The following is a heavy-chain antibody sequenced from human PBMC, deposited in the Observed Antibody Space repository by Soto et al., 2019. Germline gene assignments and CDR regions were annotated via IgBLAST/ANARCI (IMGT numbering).Heavy chain of an antibody. Sequence: SETLSLTCAVYCGTFSGYDWTWIRQPPGKGLEWIGEINHRGNTNYNPSLKSRVTISVDTSKNQFSLKLTSVTAADTAVYYCARQEVPQWFTKTYYGMDVWDKGTTVTV. CDR2: INHRGNT. J-gene: IGHJ6*04. D-gene: IGHD2-8*01. V-gene: IGHV4-34*01. CDR1: CGTFSGYD. CDR3: ARQEVPQWFTKTYYGMDV.